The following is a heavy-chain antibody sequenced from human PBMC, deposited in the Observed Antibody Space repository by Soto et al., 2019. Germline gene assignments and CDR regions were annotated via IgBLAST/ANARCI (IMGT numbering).Heavy chain of an antibody. CDR1: GGSFSGYY. V-gene: IGHV4-34*01. Sequence: SETLSLTCAVYGGSFSGYYWSWIRQPPGKGLEWVGEINHSGSTNYNPSLKSRVTISVDTSKNQFSLKLSSVTAADTAVYYCARLGEEVDYWGQGTLVTVSS. CDR3: ARLGEEVDY. CDR2: INHSGST. J-gene: IGHJ4*02.